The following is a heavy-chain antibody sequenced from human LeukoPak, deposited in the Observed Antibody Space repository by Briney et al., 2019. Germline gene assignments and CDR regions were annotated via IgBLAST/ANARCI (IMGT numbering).Heavy chain of an antibody. CDR1: GFTFSSYS. CDR2: ISSSSSYI. V-gene: IGHV3-21*01. J-gene: IGHJ3*02. Sequence: GGSLRLSCAASGFTFSSYSMNWVRQAPGEGLEWVSSISSSSSYIYYADSVKGRFTISRDNAKNSLYLQMNSLGAEDTAVYYCAREALFLATRAAFDIWGQGTMVTVSS. D-gene: IGHD5-12*01. CDR3: AREALFLATRAAFDI.